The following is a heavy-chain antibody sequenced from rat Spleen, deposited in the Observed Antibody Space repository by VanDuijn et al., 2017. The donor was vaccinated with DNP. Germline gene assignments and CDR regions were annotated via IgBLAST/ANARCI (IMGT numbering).Heavy chain of an antibody. J-gene: IGHJ4*01. CDR2: ISTSGSRT. CDR1: GFTFSNYY. Sequence: EVQLVESGGGLVQPGRSLKLSCAASGFTFSNYYMAWVRQAPKKGLEWVATISTSGSRTYYPDSVKGRFTISRDNAKSSLYLQMNRLKSEDTATYYCARPDAMHAWGQGTSVTVSS. V-gene: IGHV5-25*01. CDR3: ARPDAMHA.